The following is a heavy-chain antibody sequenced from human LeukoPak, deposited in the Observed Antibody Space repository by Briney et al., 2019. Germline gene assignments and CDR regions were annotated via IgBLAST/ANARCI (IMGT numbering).Heavy chain of an antibody. CDR1: GGSISSYY. V-gene: IGHV4-4*07. Sequence: ASETLSLTCTVSGGSISSYYWSWIRHPAGKGLEWIGRIYTSGSTNYNPSLKSRVTMSVDTSKSQFSLKLSSVTAADTAVYYCARDVGDGYNSPYYFDCWGQGTRVSLS. CDR2: IYTSGST. D-gene: IGHD5-24*01. CDR3: ARDVGDGYNSPYYFDC. J-gene: IGHJ4*02.